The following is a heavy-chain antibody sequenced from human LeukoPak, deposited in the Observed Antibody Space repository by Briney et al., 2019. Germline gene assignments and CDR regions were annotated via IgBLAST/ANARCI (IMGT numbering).Heavy chain of an antibody. V-gene: IGHV1-18*01. J-gene: IGHJ3*02. D-gene: IGHD2-15*01. Sequence: ASVKVSCKASGYTFTSYGICWVRQAPGQGLEWMGWISAYNGNTNYAQKLQGRVTMTTDTSTSTAYMELRSLRSDDTAVYYCARGGRCSGGSCYAARRAFDIWGQGTMVTVSS. CDR3: ARGGRCSGGSCYAARRAFDI. CDR2: ISAYNGNT. CDR1: GYTFTSYG.